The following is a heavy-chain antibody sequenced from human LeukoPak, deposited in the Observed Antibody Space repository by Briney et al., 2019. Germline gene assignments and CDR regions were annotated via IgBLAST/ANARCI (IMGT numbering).Heavy chain of an antibody. CDR1: GGTFSSYA. CDR3: ARPMSYDSSASDAFDI. D-gene: IGHD3-22*01. V-gene: IGHV1-69*01. Sequence: ASVKVSCKASGGTFSSYAISWVRQAPGQGLEWMGGIIPIFGTANYAQKFQGRVTITADESTSTAYMELSSLRSEDTAVYYCARPMSYDSSASDAFDIWGQGTMVTVSS. J-gene: IGHJ3*02. CDR2: IIPIFGTA.